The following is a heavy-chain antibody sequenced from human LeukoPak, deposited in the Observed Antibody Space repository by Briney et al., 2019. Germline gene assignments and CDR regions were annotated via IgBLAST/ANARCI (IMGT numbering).Heavy chain of an antibody. J-gene: IGHJ6*02. CDR1: GITFSTYG. D-gene: IGHD6-13*01. CDR3: ANAGRDSTSTISCGMDV. V-gene: IGHV3-30*18. Sequence: PGGSLRLSCAASGITFSTYGMYWVRQAPGKGLEWVAVISNDGNNKYYADSVKGRFTISRDNSRNTLYLQMNSLRAEDTAVYYCANAGRDSTSTISCGMDVWGQGTTVTVSS. CDR2: ISNDGNNK.